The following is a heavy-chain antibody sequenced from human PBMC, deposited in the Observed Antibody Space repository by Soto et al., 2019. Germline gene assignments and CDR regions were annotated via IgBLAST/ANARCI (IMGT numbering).Heavy chain of an antibody. CDR1: GYSFTSYW. CDR2: IYPGDSDT. V-gene: IGHV5-51*01. Sequence: GESLKISCKGSGYSFTSYWIGWVRQMPGKGLEWMGIIYPGDSDTRYSPSFQGQVTISADKSISTAYLQWSSLKASDTAMYYCARYSYGSRPAPYYFDYWGQGTLVTVSS. J-gene: IGHJ4*02. CDR3: ARYSYGSRPAPYYFDY. D-gene: IGHD5-18*01.